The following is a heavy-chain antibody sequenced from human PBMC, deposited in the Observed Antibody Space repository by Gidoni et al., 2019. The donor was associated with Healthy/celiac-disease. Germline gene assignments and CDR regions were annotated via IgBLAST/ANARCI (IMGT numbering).Heavy chain of an antibody. Sequence: QVQLQESGPGLVKPSETLSLTCTVSGGSISSYYWSWIRQPPGKGLEWIGYIYYSGSTNYNPSLKSRVTISVDTSKNQFSLKLSSVTAADTAVYYCARSGDSYGDYRKINPPLYYYYGMDVWGQGTTVTVSS. V-gene: IGHV4-59*01. CDR1: GGSISSYY. J-gene: IGHJ6*02. CDR2: IYYSGST. CDR3: ARSGDSYGDYRKINPPLYYYYGMDV. D-gene: IGHD4-17*01.